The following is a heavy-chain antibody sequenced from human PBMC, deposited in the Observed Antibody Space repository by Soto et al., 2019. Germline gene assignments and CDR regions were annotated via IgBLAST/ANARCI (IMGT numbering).Heavy chain of an antibody. Sequence: ASVKVSCKASGYTFSDCYMHWVRQAPGQGLEWLGWINPNSGGTKYAQRFQGWVTMTRDTSISTAYMELSSLRSDDRAVYYCARGAPVMVVTGHGMDVWGQGTTVTVSS. D-gene: IGHD2-15*01. CDR1: GYTFSDCY. CDR3: ARGAPVMVVTGHGMDV. J-gene: IGHJ6*02. CDR2: INPNSGGT. V-gene: IGHV1-2*04.